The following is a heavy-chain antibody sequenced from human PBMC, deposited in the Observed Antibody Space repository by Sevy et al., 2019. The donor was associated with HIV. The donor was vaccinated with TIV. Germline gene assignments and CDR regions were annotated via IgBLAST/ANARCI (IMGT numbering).Heavy chain of an antibody. D-gene: IGHD3-10*01. J-gene: IGHJ3*01. V-gene: IGHV3-21*01. CDR3: ARPYGSGRWEAFDV. CDR2: ISYSSNYI. CDR1: GFSFSTYM. Sequence: GGSLRLSCTASGFSFSTYMMNWVRQAPGKGLEWVASISYSSNYIYDADSLKGRFTISRDNAKNSLFLQMNSLRAEDTAVYYCARPYGSGRWEAFDVWGQGTMVTVSS.